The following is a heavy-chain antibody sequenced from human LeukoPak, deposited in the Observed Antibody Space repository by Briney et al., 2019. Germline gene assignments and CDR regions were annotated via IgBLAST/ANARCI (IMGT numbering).Heavy chain of an antibody. CDR3: ARHLAVAATGFDY. CDR1: GGSISSFY. V-gene: IGHV4-59*08. Sequence: SETLSLTCTVSGGSISSFYWSWIRQPPGKGLEWIGYIYYRGSTNYNPSLKSRVTISVDTSKNHFSLRLSSVTATDTAVYYCARHLAVAATGFDYWGQGILVTVSS. J-gene: IGHJ4*02. CDR2: IYYRGST. D-gene: IGHD2-15*01.